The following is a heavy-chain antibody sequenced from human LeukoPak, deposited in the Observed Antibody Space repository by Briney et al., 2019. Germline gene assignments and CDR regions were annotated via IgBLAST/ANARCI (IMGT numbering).Heavy chain of an antibody. D-gene: IGHD4-17*01. CDR3: ARSTTHPYYNYMDV. J-gene: IGHJ6*03. CDR1: GFTFSSYW. V-gene: IGHV3-74*01. CDR2: INSDGSTT. Sequence: GGSLRLSCVASGFTFSSYWMHWVRQAPGEGLVWVSRINSDGSTTTYADSVKGRFTISRDDAKNTLYLQMNSLRVEDTAVYYCARSTTHPYYNYMDVWGKGTTVTLSS.